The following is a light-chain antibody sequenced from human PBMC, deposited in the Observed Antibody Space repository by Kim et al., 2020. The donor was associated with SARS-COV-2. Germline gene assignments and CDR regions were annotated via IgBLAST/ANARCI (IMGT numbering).Light chain of an antibody. CDR2: DVS. J-gene: IGLJ2*01. V-gene: IGLV2-8*01. CDR3: SSYAGSNDLV. CDR1: SSDVGRYNY. Sequence: GQSVDISCTGTSSDVGRYNYISWYQQHPGKAPKLIIYDVSKRPTGVPDRFSGAKSGNTASLTVSGLQAEDEADYYCSSYAGSNDLVFGGGTQLTVL.